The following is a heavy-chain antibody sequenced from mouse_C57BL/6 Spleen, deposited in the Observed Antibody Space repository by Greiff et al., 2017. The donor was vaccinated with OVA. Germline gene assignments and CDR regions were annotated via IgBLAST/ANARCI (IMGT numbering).Heavy chain of an antibody. CDR2: IWSGGST. V-gene: IGHV2-2*01. Sequence: VQRVESGPGLVQPSQSLSITCTVSGFSLTSYGVHWVRQSPGKGLEWLGVIWSGGSTDYNAAFISRLSISKDNSKSQVFFKMNSLQADDTAIYYCARNFNYSNRSYWYFDVWGTGTTVTVAS. CDR3: ARNFNYSNRSYWYFDV. J-gene: IGHJ1*03. D-gene: IGHD2-5*01. CDR1: GFSLTSYG.